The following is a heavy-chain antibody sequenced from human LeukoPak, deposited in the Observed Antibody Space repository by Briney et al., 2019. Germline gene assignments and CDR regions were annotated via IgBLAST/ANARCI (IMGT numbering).Heavy chain of an antibody. D-gene: IGHD4-11*01. CDR1: GYPFTSYG. Sequence: GASVKVSCKASGYPFTSYGIVWVRQAPGQGLEWMGWISAYSGHTNYAQELQGRVTMTTDRSTSTVYMELRSLRFDDTAVYYCARGADYKTVKYDYWGQGTLVTVSS. CDR3: ARGADYKTVKYDY. CDR2: ISAYSGHT. J-gene: IGHJ4*02. V-gene: IGHV1-18*01.